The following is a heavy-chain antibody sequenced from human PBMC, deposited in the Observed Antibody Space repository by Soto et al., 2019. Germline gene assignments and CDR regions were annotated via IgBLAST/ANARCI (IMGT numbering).Heavy chain of an antibody. V-gene: IGHV4-30-2*01. D-gene: IGHD6-19*01. CDR3: AGMPYTSGLRFDP. CDR1: VDSYSISTYA. Sequence: TLALTCNVSVDSYSISTYAWSWIRQPPGKALQWIGFIYQSGVTSYNPSLASRVSISLDRSNNQCSLKLKSVTAADTAVYFCAGMPYTSGLRFDPWGPGTLVTVSS. CDR2: IYQSGVT. J-gene: IGHJ5*02.